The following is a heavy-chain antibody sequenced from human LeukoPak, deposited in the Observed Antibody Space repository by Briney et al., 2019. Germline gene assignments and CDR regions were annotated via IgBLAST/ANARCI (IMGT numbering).Heavy chain of an antibody. CDR1: GYTLTGYY. CDR3: VPSANYYYFDY. D-gene: IGHD4/OR15-4a*01. Sequence: GASVKVSCKASGYTLTGYYMHWVRQAPGLGFEWMGWINPKSGGTSYPQKFQGRLTMTRDTSISTAYMELSRLRSDDTAVYYRVPSANYYYFDYWGQGTLVTVSS. V-gene: IGHV1-2*02. CDR2: INPKSGGT. J-gene: IGHJ4*02.